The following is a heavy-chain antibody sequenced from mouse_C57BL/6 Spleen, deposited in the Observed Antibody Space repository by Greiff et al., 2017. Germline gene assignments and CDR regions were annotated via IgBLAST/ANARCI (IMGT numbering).Heavy chain of an antibody. Sequence: QVQLQQPGAELVRPGSSVKLSCKASGYTFTSYWMHWVKQRPIQGLEWIGNIDPSDSETHYNQKFKDKATLTVDKSSSTAYMQLSSLTSEDSAVYYCARRAYAEDYAMDYWGQGTSVTVSS. V-gene: IGHV1-52*01. CDR3: ARRAYAEDYAMDY. CDR2: IDPSDSET. D-gene: IGHD1-1*01. CDR1: GYTFTSYW. J-gene: IGHJ4*01.